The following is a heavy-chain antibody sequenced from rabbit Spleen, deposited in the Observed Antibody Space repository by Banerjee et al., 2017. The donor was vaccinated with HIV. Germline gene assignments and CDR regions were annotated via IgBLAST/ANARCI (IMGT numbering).Heavy chain of an antibody. J-gene: IGHJ3*01. CDR1: GVSFSSSSY. CDR3: ARSYGGPDGGGWVKL. Sequence: QSLEESGGDLVKPGASLTLTCTASGVSFSSSSYMCWGRQAPGKGLEWIACIDSGSSGFTYFATWAKGRFTCSKTSSTTVTLQLTSLTAADTATYVCARSYGGPDGGGWVKLWGQGTLVTV. V-gene: IGHV1S40*01. CDR2: IDSGSSGFT. D-gene: IGHD6-1*01.